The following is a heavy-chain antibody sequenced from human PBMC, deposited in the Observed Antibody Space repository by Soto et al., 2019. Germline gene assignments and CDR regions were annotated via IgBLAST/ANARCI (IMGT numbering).Heavy chain of an antibody. V-gene: IGHV3-23*01. CDR3: ATLLLTGYYYFLDSGMDI. D-gene: IGHD3-9*01. Sequence: PGGSLRLSCAASGFTFSSYAMSWVRQAPGKGLEWVSAISGSGGSTYYADSVKGRFTISRDNSKNTLYLQMNSLRAEDTAVYYCATLLLTGYYYFLDSGMDIWGQGTTVTVSS. CDR2: ISGSGGST. J-gene: IGHJ6*02. CDR1: GFTFSSYA.